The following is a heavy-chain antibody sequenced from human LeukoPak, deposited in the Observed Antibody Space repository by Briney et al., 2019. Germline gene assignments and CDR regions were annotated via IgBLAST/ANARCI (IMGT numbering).Heavy chain of an antibody. CDR2: INRYGSA. CDR1: GGSFNTYY. D-gene: IGHD4-11*01. J-gene: IGHJ4*02. CDR3: ARDSPYSPHDS. V-gene: IGHV4-34*01. Sequence: PSETLSLTCAAYGGSFNTYYWSWIRQPPGKGLEWIGQINRYGSANYNPSLKSRVAISLDTSKNQFSLKVTSVTAADTAVYYCARDSPYSPHDSWGQGTLVTVSS.